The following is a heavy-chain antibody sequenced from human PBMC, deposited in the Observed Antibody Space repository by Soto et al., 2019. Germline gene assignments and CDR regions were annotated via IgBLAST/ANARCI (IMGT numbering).Heavy chain of an antibody. Sequence: LRHSCAASGLTFSSYGMHWVRQATGKGLEWVAVISYDGSNKYYADSVKGRFTISRDNSKNTLYLQMNSLRAEDTAVYYCAKDGCSSTSCHRGYSGYTTSYMDVWGKGTTVTVSS. V-gene: IGHV3-30*18. CDR3: AKDGCSSTSCHRGYSGYTTSYMDV. CDR2: ISYDGSNK. D-gene: IGHD2-2*02. CDR1: GLTFSSYG. J-gene: IGHJ6*03.